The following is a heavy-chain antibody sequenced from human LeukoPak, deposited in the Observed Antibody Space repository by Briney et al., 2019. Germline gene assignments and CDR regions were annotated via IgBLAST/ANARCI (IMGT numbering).Heavy chain of an antibody. D-gene: IGHD3-22*01. CDR3: ARGSGYKDY. CDR2: IYYSGST. V-gene: IGHV4-59*01. Sequence: SETLSLTCTVSGGSNSSYYWSWIRQPPGKGLEWIGYIYYSGSTNYNPSLKSRVTISVDTSKNQFSLKLSSVTAADTAVYYCARGSGYKDYWGQGTLVTVSS. CDR1: GGSNSSYY. J-gene: IGHJ4*02.